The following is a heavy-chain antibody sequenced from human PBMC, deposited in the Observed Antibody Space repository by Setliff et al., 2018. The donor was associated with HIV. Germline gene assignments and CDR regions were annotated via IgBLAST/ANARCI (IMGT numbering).Heavy chain of an antibody. CDR3: ARYEYSSSPAFDY. D-gene: IGHD6-6*01. V-gene: IGHV3-23*01. CDR1: GFTFSSYW. J-gene: IGHJ4*02. CDR2: ISGSGGST. Sequence: TGGSLRLSCAASGFTFSSYWMSWVRQAPGKGLEWVSTISGSGGSTYYADSVEGRFTISRDNSKNTLYLQMNSLRAEDTAVYYCARYEYSSSPAFDYWGQGPLVTV.